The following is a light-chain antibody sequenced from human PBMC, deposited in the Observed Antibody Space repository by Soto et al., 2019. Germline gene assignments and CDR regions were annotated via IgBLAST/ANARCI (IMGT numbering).Light chain of an antibody. Sequence: QTVVTQEPSLTVSPGGTVTLTCGSSTGAVTSGHYPYWFQQKPGQAPRTLIYDTSNKHSWTPARFSGSLLGGKAALTLSGAQPEDQAEYYCLLSYLRRRVFGTGTKLTVL. CDR2: DTS. V-gene: IGLV7-46*01. CDR3: LLSYLRRRV. CDR1: TGAVTSGHY. J-gene: IGLJ1*01.